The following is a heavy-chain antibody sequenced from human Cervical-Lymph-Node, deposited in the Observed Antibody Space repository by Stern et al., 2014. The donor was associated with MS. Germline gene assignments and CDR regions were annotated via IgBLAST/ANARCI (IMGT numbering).Heavy chain of an antibody. CDR1: GYTFTTYY. D-gene: IGHD6-13*01. V-gene: IGHV1-46*01. CDR3: ARRTSGSSLDY. J-gene: IGHJ4*02. Sequence: QLVQSGAEVQKPGASVKVSCKASGYTFTTYYLHWVRQAPGQGLEWMGFINPSGGSTIYAQKFQGRVTMTRDTSTSTVYMELSSLRSEDTAIYYCARRTSGSSLDYWGQGTLVTVSS. CDR2: INPSGGST.